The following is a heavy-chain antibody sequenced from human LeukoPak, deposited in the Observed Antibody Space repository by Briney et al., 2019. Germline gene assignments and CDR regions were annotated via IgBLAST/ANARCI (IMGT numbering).Heavy chain of an antibody. CDR2: INSDGSIT. J-gene: IGHJ4*02. D-gene: IGHD6-6*01. Sequence: PGGSLRLSCAAPGFTFSNYWMHWVRQAPGKGLAWVSRINSDGSITSYADSVKGRFTISRDNAKNTLYLQMNSLRAEDTAVYYCARDGYSSSFYFDYWGQGTLVTVSS. CDR3: ARDGYSSSFYFDY. CDR1: GFTFSNYW. V-gene: IGHV3-74*01.